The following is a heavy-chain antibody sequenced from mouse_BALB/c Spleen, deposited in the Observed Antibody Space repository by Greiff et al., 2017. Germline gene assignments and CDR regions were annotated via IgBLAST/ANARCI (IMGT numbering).Heavy chain of an antibody. V-gene: IGHV1S5*01. CDR1: GYTFTSYW. J-gene: IGHJ4*01. Sequence: QVQLQQSGAELARPGASVKLSCKASGYTFTSYWMHWVKQRPGQGLEWIGNIYPGSGSTNYDEKFKSKATLTVDTSSSTAYMQLSSLTSEDSAVYYCTRSYGRGYYAMDYWGQGTSVTVSS. D-gene: IGHD1-1*01. CDR2: IYPGSGST. CDR3: TRSYGRGYYAMDY.